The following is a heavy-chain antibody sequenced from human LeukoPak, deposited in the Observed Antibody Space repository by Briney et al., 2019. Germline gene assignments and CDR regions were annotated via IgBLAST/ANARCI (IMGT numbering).Heavy chain of an antibody. CDR2: VKGDGVTT. Sequence: GGSLRLSCAASGFTFNAYVIHWVRQAPGKGLEWVSLVKGDGVTTDYANSVKGRFTVSRDNSKNSLYLQMSNLRTEDTALYYCVRDTGSGWDFDYWGQGTLVTVSS. D-gene: IGHD6-19*01. CDR3: VRDTGSGWDFDY. V-gene: IGHV3-43*02. CDR1: GFTFNAYV. J-gene: IGHJ4*02.